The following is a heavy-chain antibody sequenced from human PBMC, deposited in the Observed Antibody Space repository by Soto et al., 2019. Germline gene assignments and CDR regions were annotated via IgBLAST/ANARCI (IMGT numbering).Heavy chain of an antibody. CDR1: GFIASTTF. CDR2: IYTTGST. D-gene: IGHD3-3*01. V-gene: IGHV3-53*01. CDR3: TRDPSTTLGYGMDV. J-gene: IGHJ6*02. Sequence: GGSLRLSCAASGFIASTTFMSWVRQAPGKGLEWVSVIYTTGSTYYADSVKGRFTISRDDSRNTVYLQMNGLRAEDTAVYYCTRDPSTTLGYGMDVWGQGTTVTVSS.